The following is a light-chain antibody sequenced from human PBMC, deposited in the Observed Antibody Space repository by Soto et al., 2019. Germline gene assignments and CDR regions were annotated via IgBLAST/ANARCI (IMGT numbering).Light chain of an antibody. CDR3: QQYGTFRT. CDR1: QSVSNY. J-gene: IGKJ1*01. V-gene: IGKV3-20*01. Sequence: EIVLTQSPGTLSLSPGERATLSCRASQSVSNYLAWYQQKPGQAPRLLIYGASSRATGISDRFSGSGSGTDFTLTISRLEPEDFAGYYCQQYGTFRTFGQGTKVEIK. CDR2: GAS.